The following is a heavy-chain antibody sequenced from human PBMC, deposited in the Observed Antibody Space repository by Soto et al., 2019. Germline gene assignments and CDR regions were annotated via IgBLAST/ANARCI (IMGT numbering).Heavy chain of an antibody. J-gene: IGHJ6*03. CDR3: ARGGISHWAYFYYMDV. CDR1: GVSFTGYY. D-gene: IGHD2-21*01. CDR2: INHLGSI. Sequence: PAETKSLTCAVYGVSFTGYYWSWIRQPPGMALEWIGEINHLGSINYNPSLKSRVTMSVDTSKNQFSLTLNSVTAADTATYYCARGGISHWAYFYYMDVWDRGTTVAVSS. V-gene: IGHV4-34*01.